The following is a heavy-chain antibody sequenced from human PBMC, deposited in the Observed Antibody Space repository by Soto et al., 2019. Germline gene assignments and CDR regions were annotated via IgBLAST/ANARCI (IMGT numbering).Heavy chain of an antibody. Sequence: GESLKISCAASGFTFSSYAMSWVRQAPGKGLEWVSAISGSGGSTYYADSVKGRFTISRDNSKNTLYLQMNSLRAEDTAVYYCANLGSGSYHYYYGMDVWGQGTTVTVSS. CDR1: GFTFSSYA. V-gene: IGHV3-23*01. D-gene: IGHD3-10*01. CDR3: ANLGSGSYHYYYGMDV. CDR2: ISGSGGST. J-gene: IGHJ6*02.